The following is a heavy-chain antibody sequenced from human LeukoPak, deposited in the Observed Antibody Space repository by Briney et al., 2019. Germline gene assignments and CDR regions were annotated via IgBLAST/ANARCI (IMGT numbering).Heavy chain of an antibody. CDR1: GYTFTGYY. CDR3: ARPIRGIAEFNWFDP. D-gene: IGHD6-13*01. CDR2: INPNSGGT. J-gene: IGHJ5*02. V-gene: IGHV1-2*02. Sequence: ASVKVSCKASGYTFTGYYMHWVRQAPGQGLEWMGWINPNSGGTNYAQKFQGRVTMTRDTSISTAYMELSRLRSDDTAVYYCARPIRGIAEFNWFDPWGQGTLVTVSS.